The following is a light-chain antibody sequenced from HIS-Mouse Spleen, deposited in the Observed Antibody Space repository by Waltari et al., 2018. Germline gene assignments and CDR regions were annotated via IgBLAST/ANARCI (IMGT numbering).Light chain of an antibody. CDR2: DVS. CDR1: SSDVGGYNY. J-gene: IGLJ2*01. CDR3: SSYTSSSTEV. V-gene: IGLV2-14*03. Sequence: QSALTQPASVSGSPGQSITISCTGTSSDVGGYNYFSWYQQHPGKAPKLLIDDVSNRPSGVSNRFSGSKSGNTASLTISGLQAEDEADYYCSSYTSSSTEVFGGGTKLTVL.